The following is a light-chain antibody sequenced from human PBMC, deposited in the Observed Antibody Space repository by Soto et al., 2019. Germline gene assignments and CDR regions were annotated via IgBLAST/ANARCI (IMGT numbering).Light chain of an antibody. CDR3: QQYNNWPWGT. V-gene: IGKV3-15*01. Sequence: EIVMTQSPATLSVSPGERATLSCRASQSVSSNLAWYQQKPCQAPRLLIYGASTRATGIPARFSGSGSGTELTLTISSLQSEDFAVYYCQQYNNWPWGTFGQGTKVEIK. CDR1: QSVSSN. J-gene: IGKJ1*01. CDR2: GAS.